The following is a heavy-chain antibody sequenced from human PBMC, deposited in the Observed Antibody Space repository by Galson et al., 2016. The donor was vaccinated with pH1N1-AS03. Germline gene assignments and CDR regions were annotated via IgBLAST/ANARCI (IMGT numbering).Heavy chain of an antibody. CDR2: IKNNNDNT. D-gene: IGHD2/OR15-2a*01. CDR3: ARAFEEYLLRDYSSVFDS. J-gene: IGHJ4*02. Sequence: SVKVSCKASGYTFSNYGITWERQAPGQGLQWMGWIKNNNDNTIYGQNFQGRVTLTTDPSTNTAYMELKNLRSDDTGVYYCARAFEEYLLRDYSSVFDSWGQGTLVTVSS. V-gene: IGHV1-18*01. CDR1: GYTFSNYG.